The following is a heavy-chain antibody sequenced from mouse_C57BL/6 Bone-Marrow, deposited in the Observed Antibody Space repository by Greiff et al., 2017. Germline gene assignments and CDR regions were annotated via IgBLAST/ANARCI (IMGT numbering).Heavy chain of an antibody. J-gene: IGHJ2*01. V-gene: IGHV1-52*01. D-gene: IGHD1-1*01. CDR3: ARNYYGSSYYFDY. CDR2: IDPSDSET. Sequence: QVQLQQPGAELVRPGSSVKLSCKASGYTFTSYWMHWVKQRPIQGLEWIGNIDPSDSETHYNQKFKDTVPFSVDKASSTVYMQLSSLKSEDSAFYYCARNYYGSSYYFDYWGQGTTRTVST. CDR1: GYTFTSYW.